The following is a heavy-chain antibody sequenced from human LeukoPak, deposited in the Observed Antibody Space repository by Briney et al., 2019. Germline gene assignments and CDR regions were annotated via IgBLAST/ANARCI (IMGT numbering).Heavy chain of an antibody. V-gene: IGHV4-59*08. D-gene: IGHD3-22*01. J-gene: IGHJ4*02. Sequence: SETLSLTCTVSGGSISSYYWSWIRQPPGKGLEWIGYIYYSGSTNYNPSLKSRVTISVDTSKNQFSLKLSSVTAADTAVYYCARPGRYYDTTDFDYWGQGTLVTVSS. CDR3: ARPGRYYDTTDFDY. CDR2: IYYSGST. CDR1: GGSISSYY.